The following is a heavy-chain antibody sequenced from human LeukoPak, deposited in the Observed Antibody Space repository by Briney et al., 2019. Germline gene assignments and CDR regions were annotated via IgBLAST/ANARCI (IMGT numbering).Heavy chain of an antibody. J-gene: IGHJ4*02. CDR2: ISSNGGST. Sequence: GGSLRLSCAPFGFTFSTYPMHWVRQAPGKGLEYVSAISSNGGSTYYANSVKGRFTISRDNSKNTLYLQMGSLRAEDLAVYYCARAYCSSTSCSLDYWGQGTLVTVSS. CDR1: GFTFSTYP. D-gene: IGHD2-2*01. CDR3: ARAYCSSTSCSLDY. V-gene: IGHV3-64*01.